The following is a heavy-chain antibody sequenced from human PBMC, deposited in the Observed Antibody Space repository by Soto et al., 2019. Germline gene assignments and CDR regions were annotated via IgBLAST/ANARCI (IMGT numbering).Heavy chain of an antibody. D-gene: IGHD2-8*01. CDR3: AKARQSDGLWPFDH. V-gene: IGHV3-23*01. CDR2: IIQSGET. Sequence: EVLLLESGGGLVRSGGSLRLTCATSGFTFSAYTFSWVRQAPGAGLEWVSAIIQSGETFYADSVKGRFSISRDDSNNMLYLQMHSLRADDTAVYYCAKARQSDGLWPFDHWGQGALVTVS. CDR1: GFTFSAYT. J-gene: IGHJ4*02.